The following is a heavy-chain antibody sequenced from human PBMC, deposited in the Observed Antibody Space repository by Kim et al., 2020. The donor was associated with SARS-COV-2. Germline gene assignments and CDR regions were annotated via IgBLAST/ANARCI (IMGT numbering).Heavy chain of an antibody. V-gene: IGHV4-34*01. Sequence: SETLSLTCAVYGGSFSGYYWSWIRQPPGKGLEWIGEINHSGSTNYNPSLKSRVTISVDTSKNQFSLKLSSVTAADTAVYYCATAGSPLAAAGTEYFQHWGQGTLVTVSS. J-gene: IGHJ1*01. CDR2: INHSGST. CDR3: ATAGSPLAAAGTEYFQH. D-gene: IGHD6-13*01. CDR1: GGSFSGYY.